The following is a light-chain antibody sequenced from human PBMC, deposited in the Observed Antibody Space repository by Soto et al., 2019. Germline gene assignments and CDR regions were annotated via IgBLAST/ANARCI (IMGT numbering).Light chain of an antibody. Sequence: QSALTQPASVSGSPGQSITISCTGTSSDVGSYNLVSWYQQHPGKAPKLMIYEGSKRPSGVSNRFSGSKSGNTASLTISGLQAEAEADYYCCSYAGSLYWVLGRDTQMTVL. V-gene: IGLV2-23*01. CDR3: CSYAGSLYWV. CDR1: SSDVGSYNL. CDR2: EGS. J-gene: IGLJ3*02.